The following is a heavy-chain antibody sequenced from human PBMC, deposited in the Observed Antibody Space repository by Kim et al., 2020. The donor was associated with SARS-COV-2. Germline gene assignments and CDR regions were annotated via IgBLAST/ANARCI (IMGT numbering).Heavy chain of an antibody. CDR2: N. Sequence: NDTAVSVKSRITINPDTSKNQFSRQLNSVTPEDTAVYYCARGRSRSGFDYWGQGTLVTVSS. D-gene: IGHD6-19*01. CDR3: ARGRSRSGFDY. J-gene: IGHJ4*02. V-gene: IGHV6-1*01.